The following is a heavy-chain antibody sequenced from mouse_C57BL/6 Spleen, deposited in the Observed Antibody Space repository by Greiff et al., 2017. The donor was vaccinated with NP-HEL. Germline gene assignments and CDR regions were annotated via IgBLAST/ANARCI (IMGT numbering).Heavy chain of an antibody. D-gene: IGHD3-3*01. Sequence: QVQLQQSGAELVRPGASVTLSCKASGYTFTDYEMHWVKQTPVHGLEWIGAIDPETGGTAYNQKFKGKAILTADKASSTAYMELRSLTSEDSAVYYCTRRARRSDAMDYWGQGTSVTVSS. V-gene: IGHV1-15*01. CDR3: TRRARRSDAMDY. CDR2: IDPETGGT. CDR1: GYTFTDYE. J-gene: IGHJ4*01.